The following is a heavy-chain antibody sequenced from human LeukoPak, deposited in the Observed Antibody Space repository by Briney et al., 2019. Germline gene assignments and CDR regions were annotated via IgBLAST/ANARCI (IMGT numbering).Heavy chain of an antibody. V-gene: IGHV3-9*03. CDR1: GFTFDDYA. D-gene: IGHD3-22*01. Sequence: GGSLRLSCAASGFTFDDYAMHWVRQAPGKGLEWVSGISWNSGSIGYADSVKGRFTISRDNAKNSLYLQMNSLRAEDMALYYCAKGHSSGYLDAFDIWGQGTKVTVSS. CDR3: AKGHSSGYLDAFDI. CDR2: ISWNSGSI. J-gene: IGHJ3*02.